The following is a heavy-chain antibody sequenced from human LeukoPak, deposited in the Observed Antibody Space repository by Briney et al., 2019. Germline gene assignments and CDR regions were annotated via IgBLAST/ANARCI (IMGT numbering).Heavy chain of an antibody. J-gene: IGHJ4*02. D-gene: IGHD5-24*01. V-gene: IGHV3-7*04. Sequence: GRSLRLSCAASGFTLSYYWMTWVRRAPGKGLEWVANIMQDGSEKYYVDSVKGRFTISRDNAKNSLYLQMNSLRAEDTAVYYCARHSAGYTTFFDYWGQGTLVTVSS. CDR2: IMQDGSEK. CDR1: GFTLSYYW. CDR3: ARHSAGYTTFFDY.